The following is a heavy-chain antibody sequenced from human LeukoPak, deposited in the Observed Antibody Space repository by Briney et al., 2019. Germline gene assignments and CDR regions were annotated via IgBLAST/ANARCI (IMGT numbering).Heavy chain of an antibody. Sequence: SETLSLTCTVSGGSISGYYWSWIRQPPGKGLEWIGYIHHSGSTNYNPSLKSRVTISLDMSKNQFSLKLSSVTAADTAVYYCARKGYGDYNRNFHYWGQGTLVTVSS. V-gene: IGHV4-59*01. CDR2: IHHSGST. CDR3: ARKGYGDYNRNFHY. D-gene: IGHD4-17*01. J-gene: IGHJ4*02. CDR1: GGSISGYY.